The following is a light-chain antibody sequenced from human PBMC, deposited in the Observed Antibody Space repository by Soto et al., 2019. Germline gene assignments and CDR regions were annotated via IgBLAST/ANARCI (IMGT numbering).Light chain of an antibody. CDR1: SSDVGTYNL. Sequence: QSALTQPASVSGSPGQSITISCTGTSSDVGTYNLVSWYQHHPGKAPKLMIYEGSRRPSGVSNRFSGSKSANTASLTISGLQAEDEANDHCFSYAENNILLFGGGTKLTVL. CDR2: EGS. CDR3: FSYAENNILL. J-gene: IGLJ2*01. V-gene: IGLV2-23*01.